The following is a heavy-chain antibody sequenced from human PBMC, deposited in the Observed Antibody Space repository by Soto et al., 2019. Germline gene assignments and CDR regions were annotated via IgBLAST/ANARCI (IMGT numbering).Heavy chain of an antibody. CDR3: ARGPSRGGYYYYGMDV. V-gene: IGHV1-69*13. Sequence: SVKVSCKASGGTFSSYAISWVRQAPGQGLEWMGGIIPIFGTANYAQKFQGRVTITADESTSTAYMELSSLRSEDTAVYYCARGPSRGGYYYYGMDVWGQGTTVTVSS. J-gene: IGHJ6*02. CDR1: GGTFSSYA. CDR2: IIPIFGTA.